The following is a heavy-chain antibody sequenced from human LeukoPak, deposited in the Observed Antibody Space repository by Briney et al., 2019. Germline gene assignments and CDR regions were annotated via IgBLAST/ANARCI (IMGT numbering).Heavy chain of an antibody. J-gene: IGHJ4*02. V-gene: IGHV3-23*01. D-gene: IGHD3-10*01. CDR2: ISGSGGAS. CDR1: GFTFSTYG. CDR3: ARGGVDYYGSGTYYLMYYFDY. Sequence: GGSLRLSCAASGFTFSTYGMSWVRQAPGKGLEWGSGISGSGGASYYADSVKGRFTISRDDSHNTLYLQMNSLRAEDTAVYFCARGGVDYYGSGTYYLMYYFDYWGQGALVTVSS.